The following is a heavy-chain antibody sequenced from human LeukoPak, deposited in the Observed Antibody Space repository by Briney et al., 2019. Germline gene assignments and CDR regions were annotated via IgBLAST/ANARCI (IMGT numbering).Heavy chain of an antibody. Sequence: PLASVKVSCKASGYTFTSYYMHWVRQAPGQGLEWMGWINPNSGGTNYAQKFQGRVTMTRDTSITTAFMELSRLRSDDTAVYYCARNIWFGESADAFDIWGQGTMVTVSS. V-gene: IGHV1-2*02. D-gene: IGHD3-10*01. CDR2: INPNSGGT. CDR3: ARNIWFGESADAFDI. CDR1: GYTFTSYY. J-gene: IGHJ3*02.